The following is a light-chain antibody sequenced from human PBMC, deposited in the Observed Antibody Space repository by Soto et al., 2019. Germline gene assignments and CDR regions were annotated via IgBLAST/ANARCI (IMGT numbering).Light chain of an antibody. Sequence: QSVLTQPPSVSVAPGQRVTISCTGSSSNIGAGYDVQWYQQLPGAAPRLLIFGNTNRPSGVPDRFSGSRSGTSASLAISGLQAEDEAYYYCQSYDISLSVSVVFGGGTKVTVL. CDR1: SSNIGAGYD. CDR3: QSYDISLSVSVV. V-gene: IGLV1-40*01. J-gene: IGLJ2*01. CDR2: GNT.